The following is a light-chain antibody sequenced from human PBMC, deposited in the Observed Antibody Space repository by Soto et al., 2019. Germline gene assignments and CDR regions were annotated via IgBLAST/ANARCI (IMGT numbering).Light chain of an antibody. J-gene: IGKJ5*01. CDR3: QQTYRTPIT. Sequence: DIQMTQSPSSLSASVGDTVTITCRTSQSFSNYLNWFQQRLGKAPKLLIYAASTLQSGVPSRFSGSGSGTDFTLTISSLQADDSATYYCQQTYRTPITFGQGTRL. CDR1: QSFSNY. V-gene: IGKV1-39*01. CDR2: AAS.